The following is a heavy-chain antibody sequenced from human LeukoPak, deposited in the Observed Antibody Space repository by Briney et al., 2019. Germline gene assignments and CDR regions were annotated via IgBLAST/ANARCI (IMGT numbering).Heavy chain of an antibody. Sequence: SETLSLTCAVYGGSFSGYYWSWIRQPPGKGLEWIGEINHSGSTNYNPSLKSRVTISVDTSKNQFSLKLSSVTAADTAVYYCARGRSWNWNYGSFDYWGQGTLVTVSS. CDR2: INHSGST. D-gene: IGHD1-7*01. V-gene: IGHV4-34*01. CDR1: GGSFSGYY. CDR3: ARGRSWNWNYGSFDY. J-gene: IGHJ4*02.